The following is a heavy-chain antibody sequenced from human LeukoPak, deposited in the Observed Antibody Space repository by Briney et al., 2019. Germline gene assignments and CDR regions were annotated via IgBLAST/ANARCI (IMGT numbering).Heavy chain of an antibody. CDR2: ISTSGST. D-gene: IGHD3-16*01. CDR3: VRGVGDSEMLTGYEFDF. J-gene: IGHJ4*02. V-gene: IGHV4-61*02. Sequence: MASETLSLTCTVSGYSISSGTYYWTWIRQPAGKGLEWIGRISTSGSTNYNPSLKSRVTISLDTSKNQFSLKLSSVTAADTAIFYCVRGVGDSEMLTGYEFDFWGQGVEVTVSS. CDR1: GYSISSGTYY.